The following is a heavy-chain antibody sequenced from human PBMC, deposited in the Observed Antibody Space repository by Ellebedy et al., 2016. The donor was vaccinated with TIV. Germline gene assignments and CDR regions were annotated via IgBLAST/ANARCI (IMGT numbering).Heavy chain of an antibody. CDR2: MNPNSGNT. CDR3: ARGAFSSSFLFKYNYYGMDV. V-gene: IGHV1-8*01. Sequence: AASVKVSCKASGYTFASYDVNWVRQATGQGPEWMGWMNPNSGNTRHAQKFQGRVTMTRNTSKSPAYMELRSLRSEDTAVYYCARGAFSSSFLFKYNYYGMDVWGQGTTVTVSS. CDR1: GYTFASYD. D-gene: IGHD6-6*01. J-gene: IGHJ6*02.